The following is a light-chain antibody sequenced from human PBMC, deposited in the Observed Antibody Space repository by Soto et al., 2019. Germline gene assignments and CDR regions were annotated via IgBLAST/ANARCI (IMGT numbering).Light chain of an antibody. CDR2: RND. CDR1: SSNIGSNR. Sequence: QSVLTQPPSASGTPGQRVTISCSGSSSNIGSNRVYWYQQLPGAAPKLLIYRNDQWPSGVPDRFSGSKSGTSASLAISGLRSEDEADYYCAAWDDSLGGLVFGTGTKLTVL. V-gene: IGLV1-47*01. J-gene: IGLJ1*01. CDR3: AAWDDSLGGLV.